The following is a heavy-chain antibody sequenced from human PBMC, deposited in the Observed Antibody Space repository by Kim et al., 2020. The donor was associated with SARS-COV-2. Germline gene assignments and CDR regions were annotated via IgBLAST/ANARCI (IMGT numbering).Heavy chain of an antibody. CDR1: GFTFDTYA. V-gene: IGHV3-23*01. D-gene: IGHD2-21*01. J-gene: IGHJ6*01. CDR3: AKMVIMDGYNYFYYYAM. Sequence: GGSLRLSCAASGFTFDTYAMSWVRQAPGKGLEWVSVISGGAVNKFYADSVRGRFTISRDNSKNTRYLQMNSLRDEDTALYFCAKMVIMDGYNYFYYYAM. CDR2: ISGGAVNK.